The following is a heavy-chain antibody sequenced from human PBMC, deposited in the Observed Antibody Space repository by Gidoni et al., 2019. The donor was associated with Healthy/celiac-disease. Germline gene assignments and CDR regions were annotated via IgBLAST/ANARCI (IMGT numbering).Heavy chain of an antibody. J-gene: IGHJ6*02. CDR2: IYYSGST. Sequence: QLQLQESGPGLVKPSETLSLTCTVSGGSITSSSYYWGWIRQPPGKGLEWIGSIYYSGSTYYNPSLKSRVTISVDTSKNQFSLKPSSVTAADTAVYYCVGTGTTGDYYYGMDVWGQGTTVTVSS. V-gene: IGHV4-39*01. CDR3: VGTGTTGDYYYGMDV. D-gene: IGHD1-7*01. CDR1: GGSITSSSYY.